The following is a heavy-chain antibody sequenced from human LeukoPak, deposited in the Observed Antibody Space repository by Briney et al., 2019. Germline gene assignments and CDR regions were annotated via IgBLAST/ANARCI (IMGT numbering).Heavy chain of an antibody. Sequence: GESLKISCKGSGYSFTSYWIGWVRQMPGKGLEWMGIIYPGDSDTRYSPSFQGQVTISADKSISTAYLQWSSLKASNTAMYYCARQEYYYDSSGYYPVGFDYWGQGTLVTVSS. CDR2: IYPGDSDT. CDR1: GYSFTSYW. CDR3: ARQEYYYDSSGYYPVGFDY. V-gene: IGHV5-51*01. J-gene: IGHJ4*02. D-gene: IGHD3-22*01.